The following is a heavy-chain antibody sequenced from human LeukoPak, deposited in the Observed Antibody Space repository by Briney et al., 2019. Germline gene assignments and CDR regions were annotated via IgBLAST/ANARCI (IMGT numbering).Heavy chain of an antibody. CDR1: GGSISSGSYY. CDR2: IYTSGST. Sequence: SETLSLTCTVSGGSISSGSYYWSWIRQPAGKGLEWIGRIYTSGSTNYNPSLKSRVTISVDTSKNQFSLKLSSVTAADTAVYYCARDAIVVVPAAIPFTYYYMDVWGKGTTVTVSS. CDR3: ARDAIVVVPAAIPFTYYYMDV. J-gene: IGHJ6*03. D-gene: IGHD2-2*02. V-gene: IGHV4-61*02.